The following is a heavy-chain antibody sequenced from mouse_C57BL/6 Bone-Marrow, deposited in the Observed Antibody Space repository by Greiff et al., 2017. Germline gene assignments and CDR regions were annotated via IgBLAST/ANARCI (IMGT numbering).Heavy chain of an antibody. Sequence: QVQLQQPGAELVKPGASVKLSCKASGYTFTSYWMHWVKQRPGQGLEWIGMIHPNSGSTNYNEKFKSKATLTVDKSSSTAYMQLSSLTSEDSAVYYCARPIYYGNYLAWFAYWGQGTLVTVSA. V-gene: IGHV1-64*01. CDR2: IHPNSGST. D-gene: IGHD2-1*01. CDR3: ARPIYYGNYLAWFAY. J-gene: IGHJ3*01. CDR1: GYTFTSYW.